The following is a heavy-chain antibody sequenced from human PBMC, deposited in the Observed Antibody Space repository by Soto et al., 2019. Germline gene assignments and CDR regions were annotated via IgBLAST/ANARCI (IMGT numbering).Heavy chain of an antibody. CDR1: GFTFGTYA. CDR2: IYYDGSNR. V-gene: IGHV3-33*01. Sequence: PGGSLRLSCAASGFTFGTYAMHWVRQAPGKGLGWVAVIYYDGSNRYYGDAVKGRYTISRDNSKSTLYLQMSSLRAEDTAVYYCARAFCTNGVCYYFFDYWGHGTLVTVSS. J-gene: IGHJ4*01. D-gene: IGHD2-8*01. CDR3: ARAFCTNGVCYYFFDY.